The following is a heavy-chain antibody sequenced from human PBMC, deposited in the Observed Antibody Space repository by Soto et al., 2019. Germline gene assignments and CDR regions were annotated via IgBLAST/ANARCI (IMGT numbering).Heavy chain of an antibody. J-gene: IGHJ6*03. D-gene: IGHD3-3*01. Sequence: SETLSLTCTVSGGSISSYCWSWIRQPPGKGLEWIGYIYYSGSTNYNPSLKSRVTISVDTSKNQFSLKLSSVTAADTAVYYCARVFSDFWSGYRVNYYYMDVWGKGTTVTVSS. CDR3: ARVFSDFWSGYRVNYYYMDV. V-gene: IGHV4-59*01. CDR1: GGSISSYC. CDR2: IYYSGST.